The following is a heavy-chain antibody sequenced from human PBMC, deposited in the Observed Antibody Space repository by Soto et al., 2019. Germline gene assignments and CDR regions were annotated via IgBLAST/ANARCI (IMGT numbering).Heavy chain of an antibody. CDR3: ARESGGATATLDYYYCYMDV. D-gene: IGHD1-26*01. CDR1: GDSFTGYY. V-gene: IGHV1-2*04. Sequence: QVQLVQSGAEVKKPGASVTVSCRASGDSFTGYYMHWVRQAPGQGIEWMGWINPNSGVTKYAQKLQGWVTMTRDTSMRTVYMELSRLRSDDTAVYYCARESGGATATLDYYYCYMDVWGTGTTVTVSS. J-gene: IGHJ6*03. CDR2: INPNSGVT.